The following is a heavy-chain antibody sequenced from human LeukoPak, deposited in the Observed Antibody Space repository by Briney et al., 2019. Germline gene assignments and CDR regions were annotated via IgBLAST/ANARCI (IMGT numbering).Heavy chain of an antibody. CDR1: GFTFSSYS. D-gene: IGHD3-22*01. V-gene: IGHV3-21*01. CDR2: ISSSGSYI. J-gene: IGHJ5*02. CDR3: ARGGLYYYDSSGYYGPGDWFDP. Sequence: GGSLRLSCAASGFTFSSYSMNWVRQAPGKGLEWVSSISSSGSYIYYADSVNGRFTISRDNAKNSLYLQMNSLRAEDTAVYYCARGGLYYYDSSGYYGPGDWFDPWGQGTLVTVSS.